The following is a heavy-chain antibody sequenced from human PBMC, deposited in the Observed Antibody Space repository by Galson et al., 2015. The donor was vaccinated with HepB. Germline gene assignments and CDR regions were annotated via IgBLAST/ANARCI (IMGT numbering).Heavy chain of an antibody. D-gene: IGHD2-15*01. Sequence: SLRLSCAASGFTFSNVWMSWVRQAPGKGLEWVGRFKSKTDGGTADYAAPVKGRFTISRDDSKNTLYLQMNSLKIEDTAVYYCARDEGGYVVDYWGQGTLVTVSS. CDR3: ARDEGGYVVDY. CDR1: GFTFSNVW. CDR2: FKSKTDGGTA. J-gene: IGHJ4*02. V-gene: IGHV3-15*01.